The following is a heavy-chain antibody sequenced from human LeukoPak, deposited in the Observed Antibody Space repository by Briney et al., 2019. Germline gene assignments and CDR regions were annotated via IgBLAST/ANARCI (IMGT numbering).Heavy chain of an antibody. CDR1: GFTFSTYT. CDR2: ISSDGYNQ. Sequence: GGSLRLSCEASGFTFSTYTLHWVRQAPGKGLDWVAVISSDGYNQYYADSVKGRFTISRDNFRDTLYLQMNSLRAEDTAVYYCARESYGMYVWGEGDTGTASS. J-gene: IGHJ6*04. CDR3: ARESYGMYV. V-gene: IGHV3-30-3*01.